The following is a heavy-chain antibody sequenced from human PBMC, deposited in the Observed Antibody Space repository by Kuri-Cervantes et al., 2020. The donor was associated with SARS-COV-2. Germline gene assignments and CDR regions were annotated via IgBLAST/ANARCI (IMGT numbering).Heavy chain of an antibody. D-gene: IGHD1-1*01. CDR3: ARGSELEPSYYYYYYMDV. J-gene: IGHJ6*03. CDR2: MNPNSGNT. Sequence: ASVKVSCKASGGTFSSYAISWVRQATGQGLEWMGWMNPNSGNTGYAQKFQGRVTMTRNTSISTAYMELSSLRSEDTAVYYCARGSELEPSYYYYYYMDVWGKGTTVT. CDR1: GGTFSSYA. V-gene: IGHV1-8*02.